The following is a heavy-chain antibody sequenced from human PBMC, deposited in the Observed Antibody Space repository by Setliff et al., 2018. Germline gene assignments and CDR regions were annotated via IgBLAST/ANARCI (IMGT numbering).Heavy chain of an antibody. V-gene: IGHV4-39*02. CDR3: AREAATYYDNLTGRGYYFDY. Sequence: PSETLSLTCTVSGGSISSSSYYWGWIRQPPGKGLEWIGSIYYSGSTYYNPSLKSRVTISVDTSKNQFSLKLSSVTAADTAVCYCAREAATYYDNLTGRGYYFDYWGQGTLVTVSS. J-gene: IGHJ4*02. D-gene: IGHD3-9*01. CDR1: GGSISSSSYY. CDR2: IYYSGST.